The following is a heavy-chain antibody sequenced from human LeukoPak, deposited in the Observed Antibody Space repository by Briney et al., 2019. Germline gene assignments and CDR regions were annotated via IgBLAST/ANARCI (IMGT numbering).Heavy chain of an antibody. CDR3: AKDPGLDCSSTSCFLLYYYYMDV. D-gene: IGHD2-2*01. CDR1: GFTFSSYA. J-gene: IGHJ6*03. Sequence: GGSLRLSGAASGFTFSSYAMSWVREAPGKGLEWVSAISGSGGSTYYADSVKGRFTISRDNSKNPLYLQMNSLRAEDTAVYYCAKDPGLDCSSTSCFLLYYYYMDVWGKGTTVTVSS. V-gene: IGHV3-23*01. CDR2: ISGSGGST.